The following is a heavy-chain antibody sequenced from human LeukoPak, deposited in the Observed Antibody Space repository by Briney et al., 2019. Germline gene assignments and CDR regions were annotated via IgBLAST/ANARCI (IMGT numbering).Heavy chain of an antibody. CDR2: ISSNGGST. J-gene: IGHJ5*02. D-gene: IGHD1-26*01. V-gene: IGHV3-64*01. Sequence: PGGSLRLSCAASGFTFSSYAMHWVRQAPGKGLEYVSAISSNGGSTSYANSVKGRFTISRDNPKNTLYLQMGSLRAEDMAVYYCARGGHGAADQWGQGTLVTVSS. CDR1: GFTFSSYA. CDR3: ARGGHGAADQ.